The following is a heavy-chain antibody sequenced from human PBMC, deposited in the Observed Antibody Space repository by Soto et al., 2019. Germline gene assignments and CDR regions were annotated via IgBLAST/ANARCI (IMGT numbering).Heavy chain of an antibody. Sequence: GGSLRLSCAASGFSFSSYAMSWVRQAPGKGLEWVSDISGSGSRTYYADSVKGRFTISRDNSKNTLYLQMNSLRAEDTAVYYCAKGRAEYSSSYLDYWGQGTLVTVSS. V-gene: IGHV3-23*01. CDR1: GFSFSSYA. CDR2: ISGSGSRT. J-gene: IGHJ4*02. D-gene: IGHD6-6*01. CDR3: AKGRAEYSSSYLDY.